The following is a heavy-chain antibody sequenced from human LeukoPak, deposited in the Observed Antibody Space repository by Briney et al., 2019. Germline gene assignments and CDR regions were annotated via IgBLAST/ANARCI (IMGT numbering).Heavy chain of an antibody. CDR1: GFTFSDHY. J-gene: IGHJ4*02. CDR2: CRNKANSYTT. Sequence: GGSLRLSCAASGFTFSDHYMDWVRQAPGKGLEWVGRCRNKANSYTTDYAASVEGRFTISRDDSKNSLSLQMNSLKAEDTAVYYCAGEAGSYGPVVYWGQGTLVTVSS. D-gene: IGHD3-10*01. CDR3: AGEAGSYGPVVY. V-gene: IGHV3-72*01.